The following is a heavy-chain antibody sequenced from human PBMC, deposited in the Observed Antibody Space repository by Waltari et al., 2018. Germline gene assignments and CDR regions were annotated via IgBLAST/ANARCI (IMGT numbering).Heavy chain of an antibody. CDR3: ARKAAAGLRWYYFDY. CDR2: IIPILGIA. CDR1: GGTFSSYA. J-gene: IGHJ4*02. Sequence: QVQLVQSGAEVKKPGSSVKVSCKASGGTFSSYAISWVRQAPGQGLEWMGGIIPILGIANYAQKFQGRVTITADKSTSTAYMELSSLRSEDTAVYYCARKAAAGLRWYYFDYWGQGTLVTVSS. V-gene: IGHV1-69*10. D-gene: IGHD6-13*01.